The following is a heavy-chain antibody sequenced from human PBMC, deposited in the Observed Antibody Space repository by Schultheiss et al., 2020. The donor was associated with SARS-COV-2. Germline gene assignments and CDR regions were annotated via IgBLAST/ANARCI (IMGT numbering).Heavy chain of an antibody. V-gene: IGHV3-33*05. J-gene: IGHJ4*02. CDR1: GFTFSSYG. CDR2: ISYDGSNK. Sequence: GESLKISCAASGFTFSSYGMHWVRQAPGKGLEWVAVISYDGSNKYYADSVKGRFTISRDNAKNSLYLQMNSLRAEDTAVYYCARDFSLFGYWGQGTLVTVSS. CDR3: ARDFSLFGY.